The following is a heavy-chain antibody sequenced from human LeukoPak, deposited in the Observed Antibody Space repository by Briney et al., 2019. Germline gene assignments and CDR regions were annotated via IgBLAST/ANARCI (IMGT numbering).Heavy chain of an antibody. CDR3: ARVIGSGSYWGDAFDI. D-gene: IGHD3-10*01. Sequence: SETLSLTCTVSGGSISSYYWSWIRQPPGKGLEWIGYIYYSGSTNYNPSLKSRVTISVDTSKNQFSLKLSSVTAADTAVYYCARVIGSGSYWGDAFDIWGQGTMVTASS. CDR1: GGSISSYY. CDR2: IYYSGST. V-gene: IGHV4-59*01. J-gene: IGHJ3*02.